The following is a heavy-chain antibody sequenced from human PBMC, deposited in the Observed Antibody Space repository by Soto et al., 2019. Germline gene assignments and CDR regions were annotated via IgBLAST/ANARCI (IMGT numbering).Heavy chain of an antibody. J-gene: IGHJ4*02. CDR3: ASSRRTYYYDSSGYYIDY. D-gene: IGHD3-22*01. CDR2: ISGSGGST. CDR1: GFTFSSYA. V-gene: IGHV3-23*01. Sequence: SEGSLRLSCAASGFTFSSYAMSWVRQAPGKGLEWVSAISGSGGSTYYADSVKGRFTISRDNSKNTLYLQMNSLRAEDTAVYYCASSRRTYYYDSSGYYIDYWGQGTLVTVSS.